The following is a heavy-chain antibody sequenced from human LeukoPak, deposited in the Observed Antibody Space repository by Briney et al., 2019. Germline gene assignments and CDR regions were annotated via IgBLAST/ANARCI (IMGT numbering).Heavy chain of an antibody. CDR1: GFTVSSNY. Sequence: GGSLRLSCAASGFTVSSNYMSWVRQAPGKGLEWVSVIYSGGSTYYADSVKGRFTISRDNSKNTLYLQMNSLKTEDTAVYYCTPHPLRALDYWGQGTLVTVSS. CDR2: IYSGGST. J-gene: IGHJ4*02. V-gene: IGHV3-53*01. CDR3: TPHPLRALDY.